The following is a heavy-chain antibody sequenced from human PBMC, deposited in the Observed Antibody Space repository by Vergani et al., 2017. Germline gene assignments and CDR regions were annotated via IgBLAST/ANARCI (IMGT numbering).Heavy chain of an antibody. CDR2: IYPGDSDT. V-gene: IGHV5-51*01. J-gene: IGHJ3*02. Sequence: EVQLVQSGAEVPKPGESLTLSCKGSGYSFTSYWIGWVRQMPGKGLEGMGIIYPGDSDTRYSPSFQGHVTISADKTISTDYLQWSSLKASDTAMYYWASCTGGASSGCDVDAFDIWGQGTMVTVSS. CDR3: ASCTGGASSGCDVDAFDI. CDR1: GYSFTSYW. D-gene: IGHD6-19*01.